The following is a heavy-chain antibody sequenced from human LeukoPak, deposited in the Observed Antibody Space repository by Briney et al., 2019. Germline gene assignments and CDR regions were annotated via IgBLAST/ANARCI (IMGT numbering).Heavy chain of an antibody. CDR2: IHHSGTT. Sequence: NPSETLSLTCTVSGGSVSRGSYYWSWTRQPPGKGLEWIGYIHHSGTTNYSPSLKSRVTISVDMSKNQFFLNLTSVTAADTAVYYCARGRLGATYWGQGTLVTVSS. CDR3: ARGRLGATY. V-gene: IGHV4-61*01. CDR1: GGSVSRGSYY. D-gene: IGHD1-26*01. J-gene: IGHJ4*02.